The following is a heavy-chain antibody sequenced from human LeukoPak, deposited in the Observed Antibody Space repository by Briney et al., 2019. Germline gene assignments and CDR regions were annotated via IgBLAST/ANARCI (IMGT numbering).Heavy chain of an antibody. Sequence: NTGGSLRLSCAASGFTLSSYNMKWVRQAPGKGLEWVSSISYRSSDIEYADSVKGRFTISRDNAKKSLYLQMSSLRAEDTAVYYCARVYSSSWYSGYLYMDVWGKGTTVTVSS. CDR1: GFTLSSYN. J-gene: IGHJ6*03. CDR2: ISYRSSDI. V-gene: IGHV3-21*01. D-gene: IGHD6-13*01. CDR3: ARVYSSSWYSGYLYMDV.